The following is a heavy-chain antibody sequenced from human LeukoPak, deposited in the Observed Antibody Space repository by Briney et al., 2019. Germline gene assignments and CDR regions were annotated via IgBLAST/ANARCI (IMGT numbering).Heavy chain of an antibody. J-gene: IGHJ4*02. CDR1: GLTFSTYD. CDR3: ARSGRYFDWLLSPD. CDR2: ISYDGSNK. V-gene: IGHV3-30-3*01. Sequence: PGGSLRLSCAASGLTFSTYDMHWVRQAPGRGLEWVAVISYDGSNKYYADSVKGRFTISRDNSKNTLYLQMNSLRTEDTAVYYCARSGRYFDWLLSPDWGQGTLVTVSS. D-gene: IGHD3-9*01.